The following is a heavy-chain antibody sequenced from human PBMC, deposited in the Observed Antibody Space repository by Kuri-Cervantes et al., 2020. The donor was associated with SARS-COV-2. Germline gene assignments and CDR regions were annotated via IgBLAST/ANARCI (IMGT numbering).Heavy chain of an antibody. Sequence: ASVKVSCKASGYTFTSYGISWVRQAPGQGLEWMGWISAYNGNTNYAQKLQGRVTMTTDTSTSTAYMELRSLRSDDTAVYYCAKDFSVWLQSEYYFDYWGQGTLVTVAS. CDR3: AKDFSVWLQSEYYFDY. CDR2: ISAYNGNT. V-gene: IGHV1-18*01. CDR1: GYTFTSYG. D-gene: IGHD5-24*01. J-gene: IGHJ4*02.